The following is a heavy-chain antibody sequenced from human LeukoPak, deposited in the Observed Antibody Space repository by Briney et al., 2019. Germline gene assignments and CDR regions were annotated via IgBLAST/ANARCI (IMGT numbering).Heavy chain of an antibody. D-gene: IGHD5-12*01. CDR3: ARIIVATGNRHFDY. CDR2: ISSDGSDT. Sequence: GGSLRLSCAASGFTFSSYWMHWVRQAPGKGLVLVSRISSDGSDTNYADSVKGRFTISRDNAENTLYLQMNSLRAEDTAVYYCARIIVATGNRHFDYWGQGTLVTVSS. V-gene: IGHV3-74*01. J-gene: IGHJ4*02. CDR1: GFTFSSYW.